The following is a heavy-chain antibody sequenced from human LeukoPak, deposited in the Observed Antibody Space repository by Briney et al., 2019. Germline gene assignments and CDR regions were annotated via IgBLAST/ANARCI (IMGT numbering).Heavy chain of an antibody. CDR2: IYSSGSI. J-gene: IGHJ4*02. CDR3: ARQFEF. Sequence: NASETLSLTCTVFGGSLSSYYWVWVRHPPGKGLEWIGLIYSSGSIKYNPSLKSRLTISLDTSKNQISLKLTSVTAADTAIYYCARQFEFWGQGTLVTVSS. CDR1: GGSLSSYY. V-gene: IGHV4-59*08.